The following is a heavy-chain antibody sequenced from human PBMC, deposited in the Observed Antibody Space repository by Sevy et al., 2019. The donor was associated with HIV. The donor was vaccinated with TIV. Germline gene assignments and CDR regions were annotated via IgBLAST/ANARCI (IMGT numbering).Heavy chain of an antibody. Sequence: GGSLRLSCAASGFSFTWYWMSWVRQTPEKGLEWVANIKQDGSEKNYVDSVKGRFTISRDNAKNSLYLQMNSLRAEDTNGYFWARKGGSPPNRGFGNRGQG. J-gene: IGHJ6*01. CDR2: IKQDGSEK. CDR1: GFSFTWYW. V-gene: IGHV3-7*01. CDR3: ARKGGSPPNRGFGN. D-gene: IGHD3-10*01.